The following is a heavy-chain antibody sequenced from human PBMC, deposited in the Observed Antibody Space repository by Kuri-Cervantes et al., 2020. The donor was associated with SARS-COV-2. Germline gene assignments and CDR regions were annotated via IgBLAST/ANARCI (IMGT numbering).Heavy chain of an antibody. Sequence: GSLRLSCTVSGGSISSSSYYWGWIRQPPGKGLEWIGSIYYSGSTYYNPSLKSRVTISVDTSKNQFSLKLSSVTAADTAVYYCARGARINGAYDSSGFDYWGQGTLVTVSS. CDR1: GGSISSSSYY. V-gene: IGHV4-39*07. CDR2: IYYSGST. J-gene: IGHJ4*02. D-gene: IGHD3-22*01. CDR3: ARGARINGAYDSSGFDY.